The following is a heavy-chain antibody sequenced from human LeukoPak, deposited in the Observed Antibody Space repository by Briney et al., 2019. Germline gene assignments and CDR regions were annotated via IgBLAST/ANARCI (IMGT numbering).Heavy chain of an antibody. CDR3: ARSGLPYYGSGRSYYYYYMDV. CDR1: GFTFSSYS. D-gene: IGHD3-10*01. CDR2: ISSSSSTI. Sequence: GSLRLSCAASGFTFSSYSMNWARQAPGKGLEWVSYISSSSSTIYYADSVKGRFTIFRDNAKNSLYLQMNSLRAEDTAVYYCARSGLPYYGSGRSYYYYYMDVWGQGTTVAVSS. J-gene: IGHJ6*03. V-gene: IGHV3-48*04.